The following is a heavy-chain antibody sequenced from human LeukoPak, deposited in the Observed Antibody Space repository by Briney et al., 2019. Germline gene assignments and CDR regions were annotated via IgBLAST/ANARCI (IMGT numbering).Heavy chain of an antibody. CDR3: ARDSGYSKGSYYYYYMDV. CDR1: GGTFSSYA. J-gene: IGHJ6*03. CDR2: IIPIFGTA. D-gene: IGHD4-11*01. V-gene: IGHV1-69*05. Sequence: ASVKVSCKASGGTFSSYAISWVRQAPGQGLEWMGGIIPIFGTANYAQKFQGRVTITTDESTSTAYMELSSLRSEDTAVYYYARDSGYSKGSYYYYYMDVWGKGTTVTVSS.